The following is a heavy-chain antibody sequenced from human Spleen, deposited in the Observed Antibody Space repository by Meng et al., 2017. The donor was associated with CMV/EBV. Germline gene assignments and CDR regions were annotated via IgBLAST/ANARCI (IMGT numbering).Heavy chain of an antibody. CDR1: YE. CDR3: ARNKDIVVVPAAISLAFDY. J-gene: IGHJ4*02. D-gene: IGHD2-2*01. V-gene: IGHV1-69*05. CDR2: IIPIFHTT. Sequence: YEINWVRQAPGQGLEWMGGIIPIFHTTRYAQRFQGRVTITTDESTSTVYMEVTSLRSEDTAVYYCARNKDIVVVPAAISLAFDYWGQGTLVTVSS.